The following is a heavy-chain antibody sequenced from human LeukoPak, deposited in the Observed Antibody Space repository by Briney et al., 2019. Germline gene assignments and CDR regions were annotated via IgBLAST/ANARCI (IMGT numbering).Heavy chain of an antibody. J-gene: IGHJ4*02. CDR1: GFTFDDYA. V-gene: IGHV3-9*01. CDR3: AKDMIYDFWSGYFDY. CDR2: ISWNSGSI. Sequence: PGGSLRLSCAASGFTFDDYAMHWVRQAPGKGLEWVSGISWNSGSIGYADSVKGRFTISRDNAKNSLYLQMNSLRAEDTALYYCAKDMIYDFWSGYFDYWGQGTLVTVSS. D-gene: IGHD3-3*01.